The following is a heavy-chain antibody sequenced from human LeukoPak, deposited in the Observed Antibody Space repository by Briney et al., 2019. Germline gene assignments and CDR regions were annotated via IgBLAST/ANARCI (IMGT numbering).Heavy chain of an antibody. Sequence: GASVKVSCKVSGYTFTSYYMHWVRQAPGQGLEWMGIINPSGGSTSYAQKFQGRVTMTRDTSTSTVYMELSSLRFEDTAVYYCARGGMTTYEGTGVLKFGDYWGQGTLVTVSS. D-gene: IGHD4-11*01. CDR3: ARGGMTTYEGTGVLKFGDY. CDR2: INPSGGST. J-gene: IGHJ4*02. V-gene: IGHV1-46*01. CDR1: GYTFTSYY.